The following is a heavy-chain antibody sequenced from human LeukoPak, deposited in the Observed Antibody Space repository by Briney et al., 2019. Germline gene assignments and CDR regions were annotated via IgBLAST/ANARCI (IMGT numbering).Heavy chain of an antibody. CDR2: TFYTGRT. CDR1: GDSIISNIYW. J-gene: IGHJ3*01. Sequence: PSETLSLTCTVSGDSIISNIYWWDWVRLPPGKGLEWIGATFYTGRTFYSTSLKSRVTISVDTSKNQFSLDLSSATAADTAVYYCARRRHNFDFYDVWGQGTRSPSPQ. CDR3: ARRRHNFDFYDV. V-gene: IGHV4-39*01. D-gene: IGHD3/OR15-3a*01.